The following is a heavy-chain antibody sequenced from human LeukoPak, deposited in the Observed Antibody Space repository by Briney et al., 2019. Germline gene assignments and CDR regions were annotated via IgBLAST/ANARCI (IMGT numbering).Heavy chain of an antibody. CDR3: ASRSGSESRRPIDS. Sequence: SGTLSLTCTVSGGSINSYYWSWIRQPPGKGLEWIGYIYCSGNTNYTPSLESRVTISVDTSKNQFALKLSSVTAADTAVYYCASRSGSESRRPIDSWGQGTLVTVS. D-gene: IGHD3-10*01. CDR2: IYCSGNT. J-gene: IGHJ4*02. V-gene: IGHV4-59*08. CDR1: GGSINSYY.